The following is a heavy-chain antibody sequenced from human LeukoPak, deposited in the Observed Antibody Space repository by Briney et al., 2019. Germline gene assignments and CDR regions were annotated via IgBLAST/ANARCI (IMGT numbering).Heavy chain of an antibody. V-gene: IGHV3-7*01. CDR1: GFTFSTSW. CDR3: ARDRGYSSFDY. D-gene: IGHD6-19*01. J-gene: IGHJ4*02. CDR2: INPDGSEK. Sequence: GGSLRLSCAASGFTFSTSWMNWVRQAPGKGLEWVVSINPDGSEKYSVDSVEGRFTISRDNAKNSLFLQMNSLRAEDTAVYYCARDRGYSSFDYWGQGTLVTVSS.